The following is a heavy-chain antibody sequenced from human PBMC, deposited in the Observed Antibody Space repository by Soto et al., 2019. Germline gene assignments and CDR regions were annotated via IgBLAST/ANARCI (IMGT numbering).Heavy chain of an antibody. CDR1: GCSISSYY. J-gene: IGHJ6*02. CDR2: IYPSGNT. CDR3: AGDEGYYYSGVDV. Sequence: PXETLSLTCAVAGCSISSYYWSWIRQTAGKGLDWIGRIYPSGNTNYNPSLKSRVTMSIDTSKNQLSLKLRSVTAADTAVYFCAGDEGYYYSGVDVWGQGTAVTVSS. V-gene: IGHV4-4*07.